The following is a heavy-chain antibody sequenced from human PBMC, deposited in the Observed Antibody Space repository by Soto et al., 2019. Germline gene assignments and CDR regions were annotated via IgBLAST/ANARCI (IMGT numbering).Heavy chain of an antibody. CDR3: ARGWGYDSSDYYYAY. V-gene: IGHV1-69*13. CDR1: GYTFTSYD. D-gene: IGHD3-22*01. CDR2: IIPMFGTA. J-gene: IGHJ4*02. Sequence: GASVKVSCKASGYTFTSYDINWVRQAPGQGLEWMGGIIPMFGTANHAQKFQGRVTIIADESTSTAYMELSSLRSEDTAIYYCARGWGYDSSDYYYAYWGQGTVVTVSS.